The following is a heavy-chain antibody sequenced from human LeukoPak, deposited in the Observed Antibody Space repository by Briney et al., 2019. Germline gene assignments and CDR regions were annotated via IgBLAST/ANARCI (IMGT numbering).Heavy chain of an antibody. D-gene: IGHD2-2*03. CDR2: IEYSETGT. J-gene: IGHJ3*02. CDR1: GFTLSSYE. Sequence: GGSLRLSCTVSGFTLSSYEMSWIRQAPGKGLEWVSSIEYSETGTHYADSVKGRFTISRDNSKNTLYLQVNSLRVDDTAVYYCAKGFRGWINDAFDIWGQGTMVTVSS. CDR3: AKGFRGWINDAFDI. V-gene: IGHV3-23*01.